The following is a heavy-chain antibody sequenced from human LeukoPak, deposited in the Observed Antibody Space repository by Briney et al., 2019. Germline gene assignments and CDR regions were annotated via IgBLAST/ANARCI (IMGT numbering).Heavy chain of an antibody. CDR1: GASISSGSNY. V-gene: IGHV4-39*07. CDR2: IYSNGST. D-gene: IGHD4-23*01. J-gene: IGHJ3*02. CDR3: ASSARTTVVTGDAFDI. Sequence: SETLSLTCSVSGASISSGSNYWGWIRQPPGKTLEWIGSIYSNGSTYNNPSLKSRVTISVDTSKNQFSLKLSSVTAADTAVYYCASSARTTVVTGDAFDIWGQGTMVTVSS.